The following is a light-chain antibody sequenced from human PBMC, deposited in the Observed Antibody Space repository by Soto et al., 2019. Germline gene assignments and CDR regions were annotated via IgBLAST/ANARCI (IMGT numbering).Light chain of an antibody. CDR1: QGVTSSY. CDR2: TAS. V-gene: IGKV3-20*01. CDR3: QQYATSPYT. J-gene: IGKJ2*01. Sequence: EIVLTQSPGTLSLSPGERATLSCRASQGVTSSYLAWYQHKSGQAPRLLIFTASTSATGVPDRFSGSGSGTDFTLTISRLEPEDFAVYYCQQYATSPYTFGQVTKLEIK.